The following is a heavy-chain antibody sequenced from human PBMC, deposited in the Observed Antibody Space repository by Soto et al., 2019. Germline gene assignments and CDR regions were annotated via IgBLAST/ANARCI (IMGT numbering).Heavy chain of an antibody. CDR1: GFIFSNYW. J-gene: IGHJ4*02. CDR2: IKSGEIGI. CDR3: ARGGPDILTGPLDY. D-gene: IGHD3-9*01. Sequence: EVQLVESGGGLVQPGGSLRLSCAASGFIFSNYWMHWVRQAPGKGLVWVSRIKSGEIGISYADSVKGRLTIFRNNPKNTLYLKMNGVRVEDTAVYYCARGGPDILTGPLDYWGQGTLVTVSS. V-gene: IGHV3-74*01.